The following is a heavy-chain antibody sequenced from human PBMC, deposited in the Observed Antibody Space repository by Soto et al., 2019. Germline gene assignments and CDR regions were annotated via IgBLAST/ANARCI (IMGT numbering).Heavy chain of an antibody. D-gene: IGHD3-10*01. CDR2: ISPMFGAA. V-gene: IGHV1-69*19. CDR3: AWEGQVHTPAFVY. Sequence: QVQLVQSGAEMKKPGSSVKVSCQSSGGTFNTYAMNWVRQAPGQGPEWMGDISPMFGAANYAPKFQGRVTTTADESTGTSYMQLSSLTSEDTALYFCAWEGQVHTPAFVYWGQGTLVTVSS. J-gene: IGHJ4*02. CDR1: GGTFNTYA.